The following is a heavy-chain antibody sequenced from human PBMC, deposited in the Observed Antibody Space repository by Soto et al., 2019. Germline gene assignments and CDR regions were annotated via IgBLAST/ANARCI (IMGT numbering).Heavy chain of an antibody. CDR3: ARGVSNYDFWSGYSYYYYYGMDV. D-gene: IGHD3-3*01. CDR2: IIPIFGTA. CDR1: GGTFSSYA. J-gene: IGHJ6*02. V-gene: IGHV1-69*01. Sequence: QVQLVQSGAEVKKPGSSVKVSCKASGGTFSSYAISWVRQAPGQGLEWMGGIIPIFGTANYAQKFQGRVTITADESTSTAYMELSSVRAEDTAVYYCARGVSNYDFWSGYSYYYYYGMDVWGQGTTVTVSS.